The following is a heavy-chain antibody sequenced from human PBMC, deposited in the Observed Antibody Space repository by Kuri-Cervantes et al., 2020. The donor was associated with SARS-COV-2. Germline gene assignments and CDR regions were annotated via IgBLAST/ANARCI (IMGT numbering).Heavy chain of an antibody. CDR3: ARVGDYYGSGSVDY. Sequence: SHTLSHTCAVYVGSFSGYYWCWIRQPPWKGLEWIGKINHSGSTNYNPSLKSRVTISVDTSKNQFSLKLSSVTAADTAVYYCARVGDYYGSGSVDYWDQGTLVTVSS. D-gene: IGHD3-10*01. CDR2: INHSGST. CDR1: VGSFSGYY. J-gene: IGHJ4*02. V-gene: IGHV4-34*01.